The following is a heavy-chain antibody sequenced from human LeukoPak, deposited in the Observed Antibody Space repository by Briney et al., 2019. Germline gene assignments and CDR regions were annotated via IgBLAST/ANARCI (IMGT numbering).Heavy chain of an antibody. Sequence: GESLKISCKGSGYSFTSYWIGWVRQMPGKGLEWMGIIYPGDSDTRYSPSFQGQVTISADKSISTAYLQWSSLKASDTAMYYCAKGYGGNSGGLLSFDYWGQGTLVTVSS. V-gene: IGHV5-51*01. D-gene: IGHD4-23*01. CDR2: IYPGDSDT. CDR1: GYSFTSYW. J-gene: IGHJ4*02. CDR3: AKGYGGNSGGLLSFDY.